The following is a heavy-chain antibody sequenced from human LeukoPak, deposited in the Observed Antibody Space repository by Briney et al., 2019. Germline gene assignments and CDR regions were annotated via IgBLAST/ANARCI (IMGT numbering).Heavy chain of an antibody. D-gene: IGHD3-22*01. CDR3: AKGANRLYDSTGYYPNCVDC. J-gene: IGHJ4*02. V-gene: IGHV3-48*03. CDR2: ISSSGDTI. CDR1: GFTFSSYE. Sequence: SGGSLRLSCAASGFTFSSYEMNWVRQAPGKGLEWVSYISSSGDTIHYADSVKGRFTISRDNAKNSLYLQLNSLRADDTAIYYCAKGANRLYDSTGYYPNCVDCWGQGTLVTVSS.